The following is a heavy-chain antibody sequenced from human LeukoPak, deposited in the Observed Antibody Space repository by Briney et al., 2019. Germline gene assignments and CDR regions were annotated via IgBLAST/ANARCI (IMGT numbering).Heavy chain of an antibody. D-gene: IGHD4-17*01. CDR2: IKSDGGTT. J-gene: IGHJ4*02. CDR1: GFTFSYYA. V-gene: IGHV3-15*01. Sequence: GGSLRLSCAASGFTFSYYAMNWVRQAPGKGLEWVGRIKSDGGTTDYAAPVKGRFSISRDDSKNTLYLQMNSLEAEDTAVYYCATDLGDYGDYVRCWGQGALVTVSS. CDR3: ATDLGDYGDYVRC.